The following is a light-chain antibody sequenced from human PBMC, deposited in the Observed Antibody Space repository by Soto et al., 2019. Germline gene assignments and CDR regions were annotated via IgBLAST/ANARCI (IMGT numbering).Light chain of an antibody. J-gene: IGKJ2*01. V-gene: IGKV3-20*01. Sequence: EIVLTQSPGTLSLSPGERATLSCRASQSVSSNYLAWYQQKPGQAPRLLIYGASSRATGIPDRFSGSGSGTHFPLTISRLEPEDFSVYYCHQYGSSPQTFGQGTKLEIK. CDR3: HQYGSSPQT. CDR1: QSVSSNY. CDR2: GAS.